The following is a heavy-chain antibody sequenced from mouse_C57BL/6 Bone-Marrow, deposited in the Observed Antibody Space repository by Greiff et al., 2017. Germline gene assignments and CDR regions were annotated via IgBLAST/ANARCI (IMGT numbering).Heavy chain of an antibody. V-gene: IGHV14-4*01. Sequence: VQLQQSGAELVRPGASVKLSCTASGFNIKDDYMHWVKQRPEQGLEWIGWIDPENGDTEYASKFQGKATITADTSSNTAYLQLSSLTSEDTAVYYCTTYIWFAYWGQEALVTVSA. J-gene: IGHJ3*01. CDR3: TTYIWFAY. CDR1: GFNIKDDY. CDR2: IDPENGDT.